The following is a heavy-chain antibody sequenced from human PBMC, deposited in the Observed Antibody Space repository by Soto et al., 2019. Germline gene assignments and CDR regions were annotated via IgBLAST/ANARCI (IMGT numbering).Heavy chain of an antibody. CDR3: ARGNYYYYYGMDV. Sequence: SETLSLTCTVSGFSISSYYWSWIRQPPGKGLEWIGYIYYSGSTNYNPSLKSRVTISVDTSKNQFSLKLSSVTAADTAVYYCARGNYYYYYGMDVWGQGTTVTVSS. CDR1: GFSISSYY. J-gene: IGHJ6*02. V-gene: IGHV4-59*01. CDR2: IYYSGST.